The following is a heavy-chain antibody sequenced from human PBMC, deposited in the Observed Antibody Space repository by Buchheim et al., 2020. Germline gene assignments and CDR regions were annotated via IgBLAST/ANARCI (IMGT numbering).Heavy chain of an antibody. CDR2: ISGSGTTT. CDR3: AKSDCSGADCYSGFDS. Sequence: EVQLVESGGGLVQPGGSLRLSCAASGFTVSSNYMSWVRQAPGKGLEWVSAISGSGTTTYYGDSVKGRFTMSRDNSKNTVDLQMSSLRVEDTAVYYCAKSDCSGADCYSGFDSWGQGT. CDR1: GFTVSSNY. D-gene: IGHD2-21*01. J-gene: IGHJ4*02. V-gene: IGHV3-23*04.